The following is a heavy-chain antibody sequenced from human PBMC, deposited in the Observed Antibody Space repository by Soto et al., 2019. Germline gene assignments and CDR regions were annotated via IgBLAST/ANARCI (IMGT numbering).Heavy chain of an antibody. Sequence: EVQLVESGGGLVKPGGSLRLSCAASGFTFSNAWMNWVRQPPGKGLEWIGRIKSKVDGGTTDYAAPVKVRFNISRDDSKNTLYLQMKSLKTEDTAVYFCATDIVVTHNYYYCGMDVWGQGTTVTVSS. CDR3: ATDIVVTHNYYYCGMDV. J-gene: IGHJ6*02. D-gene: IGHD1-26*01. V-gene: IGHV3-15*01. CDR2: IKSKVDGGTT. CDR1: GFTFSNAW.